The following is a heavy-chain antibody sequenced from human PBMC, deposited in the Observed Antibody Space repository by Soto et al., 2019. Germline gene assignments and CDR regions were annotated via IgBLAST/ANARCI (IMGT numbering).Heavy chain of an antibody. Sequence: GGSLRLSCVASKFTFSKYWMTWVRQAPGKGLEWVANIKEDGSEKYYVDSVKGRFTISRDNAKNSLYLQMNSLRAEDTAVYYCARVYFKYDYWGQGTLVTVSS. J-gene: IGHJ4*02. CDR1: KFTFSKYW. CDR2: IKEDGSEK. D-gene: IGHD3-10*01. V-gene: IGHV3-7*01. CDR3: ARVYFKYDY.